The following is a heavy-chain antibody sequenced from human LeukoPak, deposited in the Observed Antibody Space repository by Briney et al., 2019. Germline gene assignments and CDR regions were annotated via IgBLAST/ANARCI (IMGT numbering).Heavy chain of an antibody. Sequence: GGSLRLSCAASGFTFSSYSMNWVRQAPGKGLEWVSSISSSSSYIYYADSVKGRFTISRDNAKNSLYLQMNSLRAEDTAVYHCARDGRIAARPFDYWGQGTLVTVSS. CDR3: ARDGRIAARPFDY. V-gene: IGHV3-21*01. CDR2: ISSSSSYI. J-gene: IGHJ4*02. CDR1: GFTFSSYS. D-gene: IGHD6-6*01.